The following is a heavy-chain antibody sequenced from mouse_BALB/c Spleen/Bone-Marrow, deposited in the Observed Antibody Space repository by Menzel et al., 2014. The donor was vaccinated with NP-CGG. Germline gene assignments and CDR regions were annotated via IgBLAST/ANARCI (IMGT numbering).Heavy chain of an antibody. V-gene: IGHV6-6*02. J-gene: IGHJ4*01. CDR1: GFTFSNYW. Sequence: DVMLVESGGGLVQPGGSMKLSCVASGFTFSNYWMNWVRQSPEKGLEWVAEIRLKSNNYATHYAESVKGRFTISRDDSKSSVYLQMNNLRAEDTGIYYCTRRGRGYAMYYWGQGTSVTVSS. CDR2: IRLKSNNYAT. CDR3: TRRGRGYAMYY.